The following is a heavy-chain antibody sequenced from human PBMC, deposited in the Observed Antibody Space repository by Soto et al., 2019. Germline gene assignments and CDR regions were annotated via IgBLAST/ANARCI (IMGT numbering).Heavy chain of an antibody. Sequence: PGGSLRLSCAASGFTFSSYWMSWVRQAPGKGLEWVANVKQDGSEKYYVDSVKGRFTISRDNAKNSLYLQMNSLRAEDTAVYYCVKYDYIWGSYRYELPYFDYWGQGTLVTVSS. D-gene: IGHD3-16*02. CDR3: VKYDYIWGSYRYELPYFDY. CDR2: VKQDGSEK. CDR1: GFTFSSYW. V-gene: IGHV3-7*01. J-gene: IGHJ4*02.